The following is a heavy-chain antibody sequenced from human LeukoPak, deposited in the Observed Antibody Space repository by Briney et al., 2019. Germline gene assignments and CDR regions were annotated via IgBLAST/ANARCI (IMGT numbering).Heavy chain of an antibody. CDR3: ASFCNSYYYYYYGMDV. V-gene: IGHV3-30-3*01. J-gene: IGHJ6*02. CDR1: GFTFSSYA. CDR2: ISYDGSNK. Sequence: HPGGSLRLSCAASGFTFSSYAMHWVRQAPGKGLECVAVISYDGSNKYYADSVKGRFTISRDNSKNTLYLQINSLRAEDTAVYYCASFCNSYYYYYYGMDVWGQGTTVTVSS. D-gene: IGHD4-23*01.